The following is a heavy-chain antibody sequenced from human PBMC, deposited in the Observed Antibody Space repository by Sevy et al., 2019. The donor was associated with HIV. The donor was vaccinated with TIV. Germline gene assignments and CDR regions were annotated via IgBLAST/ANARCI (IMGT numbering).Heavy chain of an antibody. D-gene: IGHD2-2*01. Sequence: GGSLRLSCAASGFTFSSYEMNWVRQAPGKALEWVSYISSKGSTIYYADSFKGRFTISGDTAKNSLYLQMNSLIAEDTAVCYCARDGLKGYCSSTSCNYGMDFWGQGTTVTVSS. CDR2: ISSKGSTI. CDR3: ARDGLKGYCSSTSCNYGMDF. CDR1: GFTFSSYE. J-gene: IGHJ6*02. V-gene: IGHV3-48*03.